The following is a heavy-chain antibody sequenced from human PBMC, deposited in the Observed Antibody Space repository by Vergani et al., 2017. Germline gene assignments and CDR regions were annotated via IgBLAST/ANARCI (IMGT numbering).Heavy chain of an antibody. Sequence: QVQLVQSGAEVKKPGSSVKVSCKASGGTFSSYAISWVRQAPGQGLEWMGRSIPILGIANYAQKFQGRVTITADKSTSTAYMELSSLRSEDTAVYYCASTTVVTGGGYYFDYWGQGTLVTVSS. D-gene: IGHD4-23*01. CDR2: SIPILGIA. CDR1: GGTFSSYA. CDR3: ASTTVVTGGGYYFDY. J-gene: IGHJ4*02. V-gene: IGHV1-69*04.